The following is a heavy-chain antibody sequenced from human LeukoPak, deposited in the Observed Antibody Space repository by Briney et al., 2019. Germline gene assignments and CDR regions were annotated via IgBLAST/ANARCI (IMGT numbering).Heavy chain of an antibody. CDR2: INHSGST. Sequence: SETLSLTCAVYGASFSGYYWSWIRQPPGKGLEWIGEINHSGSTNYNPSLKSRVTISVDTSKNQFSLKLSSVTAADTAVYYCARLGERHYDFWSGPIDWGQGTLVTVSS. D-gene: IGHD3-3*01. J-gene: IGHJ4*02. CDR1: GASFSGYY. CDR3: ARLGERHYDFWSGPID. V-gene: IGHV4-34*01.